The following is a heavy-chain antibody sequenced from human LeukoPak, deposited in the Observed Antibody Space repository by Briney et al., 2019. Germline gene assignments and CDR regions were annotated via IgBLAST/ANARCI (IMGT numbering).Heavy chain of an antibody. Sequence: PSETLSLTCAVYGGSFSGYYWSWIRQPPGKGLEWIGEINHSGSTNYNPSLKSRVTISVDTSKNQFSLKLSSVTAADTAVYYCARLYYDSRDYWGQGTLVTVSS. CDR1: GGSFSGYY. CDR3: ARLYYDSRDY. D-gene: IGHD3-22*01. CDR2: INHSGST. V-gene: IGHV4-34*01. J-gene: IGHJ4*02.